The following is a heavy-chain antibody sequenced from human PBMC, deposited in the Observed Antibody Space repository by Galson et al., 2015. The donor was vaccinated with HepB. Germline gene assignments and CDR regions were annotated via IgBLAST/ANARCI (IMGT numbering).Heavy chain of an antibody. D-gene: IGHD2-2*01. CDR2: IIPILGMA. CDR3: ARVTVVVPAAEYFDY. J-gene: IGHJ4*02. V-gene: IGHV1-69*04. Sequence: SVKVSCKASGGTFSSYAISWVRQAPGQGLEWMGRIIPILGMANYAQKFQGRVTITADKSTSTAYMELSSLRSEDTAVYYCARVTVVVPAAEYFDYWGQGTLVTVSS. CDR1: GGTFSSYA.